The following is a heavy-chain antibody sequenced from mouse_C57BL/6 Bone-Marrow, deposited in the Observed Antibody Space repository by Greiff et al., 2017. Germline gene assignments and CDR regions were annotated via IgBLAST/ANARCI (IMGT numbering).Heavy chain of an antibody. D-gene: IGHD3-2*02. CDR3: ARNSSGYAMDY. CDR2: ISNLAYSI. J-gene: IGHJ4*01. Sequence: DVKLVESGGGLVQPGGSLKLSCAASGFTFSDYGMAWVRQAPRKGPEWVAFISNLAYSIYYADTVTGRFTISRENAKNTLYLEMSSLRSEDTAMYYCARNSSGYAMDYWGQGTSVTVSS. V-gene: IGHV5-15*01. CDR1: GFTFSDYG.